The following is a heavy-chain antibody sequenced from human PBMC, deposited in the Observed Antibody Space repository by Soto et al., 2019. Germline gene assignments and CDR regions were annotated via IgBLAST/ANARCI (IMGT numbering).Heavy chain of an antibody. CDR1: GGSFSGYY. V-gene: IGHV4-34*01. D-gene: IGHD3-10*01. CDR3: ARGRILPGLLYGSGSYYKTSLDY. Sequence: SETLSLTCAVYGGSFSGYYWSWIRQPPGKGLEWIGEINHSGSTNYNPSLKSRVTISVDTSKNQFSLKLRSVTAADTAVYYCARGRILPGLLYGSGSYYKTSLDYWGQGTLVTVSS. CDR2: INHSGST. J-gene: IGHJ4*02.